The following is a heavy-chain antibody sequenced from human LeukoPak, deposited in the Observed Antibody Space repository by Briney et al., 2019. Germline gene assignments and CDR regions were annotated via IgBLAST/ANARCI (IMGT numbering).Heavy chain of an antibody. CDR3: ARLENWSGYYNFDY. Sequence: ASVKVPCKASGYTFTGYYMHWVRQAPGQGLEWMGWINPNSGGTNYAQKFQGRVTMTRGTSISTAYMELSRLRSDDTAVYYCARLENWSGYYNFDYWGQGTLVTVSS. D-gene: IGHD3-3*01. V-gene: IGHV1-2*02. CDR2: INPNSGGT. J-gene: IGHJ4*02. CDR1: GYTFTGYY.